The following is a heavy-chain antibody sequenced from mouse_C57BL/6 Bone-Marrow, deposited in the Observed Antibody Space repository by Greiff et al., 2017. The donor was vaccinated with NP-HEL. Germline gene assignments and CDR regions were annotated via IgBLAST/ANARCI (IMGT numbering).Heavy chain of an antibody. CDR2: IWSGGST. CDR1: GFSLTSYG. Sequence: QVQLKQSGPGLVQPSQSLSITCTVSGFSLTSYGVHWVRQSPGKGLEWLGVIWSGGSTDYNAAFISRLSIRKDNSKSHVFFKMNSLQADDTAIYDCARDSSGYLYYYAMDYWGQGTSVTVSS. D-gene: IGHD3-2*02. J-gene: IGHJ4*01. V-gene: IGHV2-2*01. CDR3: ARDSSGYLYYYAMDY.